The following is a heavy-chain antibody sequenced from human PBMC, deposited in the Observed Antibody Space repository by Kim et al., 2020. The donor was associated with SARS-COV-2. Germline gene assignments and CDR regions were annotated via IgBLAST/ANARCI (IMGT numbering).Heavy chain of an antibody. V-gene: IGHV5-51*01. CDR2: IYPGDSDT. CDR3: ARHIEYNWNYAEGSGFDP. J-gene: IGHJ5*02. Sequence: GESLKISCKGSGYSFTSYWIGWVRQMPGKGLEWMGIIYPGDSDTRYSPSFQGQVTISADKSISTAYLQWSSLKASDTAMYYCARHIEYNWNYAEGSGFDPWGQGTLVTVSS. D-gene: IGHD1-7*01. CDR1: GYSFTSYW.